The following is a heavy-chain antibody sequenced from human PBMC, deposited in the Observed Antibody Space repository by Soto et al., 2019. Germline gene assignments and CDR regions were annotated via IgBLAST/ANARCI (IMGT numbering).Heavy chain of an antibody. CDR3: ARDEGYGSNSGWYFDL. V-gene: IGHV3-30*04. CDR1: GFTFIRDA. Sequence: GSLRLSCAASGFTFIRDAIHFVRHSPCKGLEWVAVISYHGKKTYYADSVQGRFTISRDNSKNTLYLQMNSLGLEDTAVYYCARDEGYGSNSGWYFDLWGRGTLVTVSS. CDR2: ISYHGKKT. J-gene: IGHJ2*01. D-gene: IGHD2-2*01.